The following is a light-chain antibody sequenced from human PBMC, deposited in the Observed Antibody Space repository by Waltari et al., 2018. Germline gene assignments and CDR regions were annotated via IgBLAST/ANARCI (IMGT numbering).Light chain of an antibody. CDR2: QDA. J-gene: IGLJ2*01. CDR3: QAWDSYTVV. V-gene: IGLV3-1*01. CDR1: KLGAKY. Sequence: SYELTQPPSVSVSPGQTANITCSGAKLGAKYASWYQQKPGQSPLLVMYQDAKRPSGIPERFSGSNSGNTATLTISGAQAMDEADYSCQAWDSYTVVFGGGTKLTVL.